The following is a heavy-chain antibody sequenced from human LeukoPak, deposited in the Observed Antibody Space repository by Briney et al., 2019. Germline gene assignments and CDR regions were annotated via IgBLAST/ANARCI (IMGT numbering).Heavy chain of an antibody. J-gene: IGHJ4*02. Sequence: GGSLRLSCAASGFTVSSNYMSWVRQAPGKGLEWVSVIYSGGSTYYADSVKGRFTISRHNSKNTLYLQMNSLRAEDTAVYYCARSSGLGSYYTPLDYWGQGTLVTVSS. D-gene: IGHD3-10*01. CDR3: ARSSGLGSYYTPLDY. CDR2: IYSGGST. CDR1: GFTVSSNY. V-gene: IGHV3-53*04.